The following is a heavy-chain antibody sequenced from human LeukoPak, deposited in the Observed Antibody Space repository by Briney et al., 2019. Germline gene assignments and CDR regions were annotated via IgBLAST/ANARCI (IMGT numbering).Heavy chain of an antibody. CDR3: ASDILTGPYYYYGMDV. V-gene: IGHV3-21*01. CDR2: ISRSISHI. D-gene: IGHD3-9*01. Sequence: GGSLRLSCAASGFTFSSDSMNCVREAPGKGLEWVSSISRSISHIYYVDSVKGRFTISRDNAKSSLYLQMNSLRGEDTAVYYCASDILTGPYYYYGMDVWGQGTTVTVSS. CDR1: GFTFSSDS. J-gene: IGHJ6*02.